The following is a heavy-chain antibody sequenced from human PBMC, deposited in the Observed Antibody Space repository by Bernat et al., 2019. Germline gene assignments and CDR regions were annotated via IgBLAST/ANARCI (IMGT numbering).Heavy chain of an antibody. CDR2: IWYDGSNK. J-gene: IGHJ3*02. V-gene: IGHV3-33*01. D-gene: IGHD3-9*01. CDR1: GFTFSSYG. CDR3: ASPNYDILTGRGAFDI. Sequence: QVQLVESGGGVVQPGRSLRLSCAASGFTFSSYGMHWVRQAPGKGLEWVAVIWYDGSNKYYANSVKRRFTISRDNSKNTLYLKMNSQRAEYTAVYYCASPNYDILTGRGAFDIWGQGTMVTVSS.